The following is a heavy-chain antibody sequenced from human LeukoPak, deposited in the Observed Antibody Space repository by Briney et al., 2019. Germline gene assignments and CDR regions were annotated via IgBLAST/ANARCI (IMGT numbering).Heavy chain of an antibody. CDR2: MNPNSGNT. Sequence: GASVKVSCTASGYTFTSYDINWVRQATGQGLEWMGWMNPNSGNTGYAQKFQGRVTITRNTSISTAYMELSSLRSEDTAVYYCARGYSSGWGHVDYWGQGTLVTVSS. CDR1: GYTFTSYD. J-gene: IGHJ4*02. D-gene: IGHD6-19*01. V-gene: IGHV1-8*03. CDR3: ARGYSSGWGHVDY.